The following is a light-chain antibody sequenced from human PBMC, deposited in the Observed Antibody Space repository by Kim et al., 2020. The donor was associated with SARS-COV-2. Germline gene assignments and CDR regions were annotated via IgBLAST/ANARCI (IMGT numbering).Light chain of an antibody. CDR2: DAS. CDR1: QRVSTW. Sequence: ASVGDRVTIHCRASQRVSTWFARYQQKPGQAPKLPIYDASSLDSWVPSRFSGRGSGTEFTLPISRLQPDDFATYYCQQYNSYAPDTFGQGPKLEI. V-gene: IGKV1-5*01. J-gene: IGKJ2*01. CDR3: QQYNSYAPDT.